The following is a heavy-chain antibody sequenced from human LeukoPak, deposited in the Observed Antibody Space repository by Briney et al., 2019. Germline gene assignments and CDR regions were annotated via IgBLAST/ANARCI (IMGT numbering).Heavy chain of an antibody. CDR2: FDPEDGET. D-gene: IGHD3-10*01. J-gene: IGHJ4*02. Sequence: ASVKVSCKVSGYTLTELSMHWVRQAPGKGLEWMGGFDPEDGETIYAQKFQGRVTMTEDTSTDTAYTELSSLRSEDTAVYYCATKSTYYYGSGSPPLFDYWGQGTLVTVSS. CDR1: GYTLTELS. V-gene: IGHV1-24*01. CDR3: ATKSTYYYGSGSPPLFDY.